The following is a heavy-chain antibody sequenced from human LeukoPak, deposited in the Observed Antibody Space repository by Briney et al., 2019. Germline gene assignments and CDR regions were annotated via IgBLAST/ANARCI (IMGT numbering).Heavy chain of an antibody. J-gene: IGHJ4*02. D-gene: IGHD1-26*01. CDR1: GGSFSGYY. Sequence: SETLSLTCAVYGGSFSGYYWSWIRQPPGKGLEWIGEINHSGSTNYNPSLKSRVTISVDTSKNQFSLKLSSVTAADTAVYYCARGGGSYGYYFDYWGQGTLVTVSS. V-gene: IGHV4-34*01. CDR2: INHSGST. CDR3: ARGGGSYGYYFDY.